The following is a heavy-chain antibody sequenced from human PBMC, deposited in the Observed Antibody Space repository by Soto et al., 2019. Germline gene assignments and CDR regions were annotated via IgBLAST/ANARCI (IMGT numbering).Heavy chain of an antibody. J-gene: IGHJ6*02. V-gene: IGHV3-23*01. CDR2: ISGSGGST. CDR3: AKKEGPNYYYGMDV. CDR1: GFTFSSYA. Sequence: EVQLLESGGGLVQPGGSLRLAFAASGFTFSSYAMSWVRQAPGKGLEWVSGISGSGGSTFYADSARGRFTISRDNSKNTLYLQMNSLRAEDTAVYYCAKKEGPNYYYGMDVWGQGTTVTVSS.